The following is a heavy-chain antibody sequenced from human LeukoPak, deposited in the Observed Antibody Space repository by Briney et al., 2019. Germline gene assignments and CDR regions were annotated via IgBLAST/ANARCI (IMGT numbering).Heavy chain of an antibody. J-gene: IGHJ5*02. CDR1: GGSFSGYY. CDR2: INHSGST. V-gene: IGHV4-34*01. CDR3: ARDRVRASWFDP. D-gene: IGHD6-6*01. Sequence: SETLSLTCAVYGGSFSGYYWSWIRQPPGKGLEWIGEINHSGSTYYNPSLKSRVTISVDTSKNQFSLKLSSVTAADTAVYYCARDRVRASWFDPWGQGTLVTVS.